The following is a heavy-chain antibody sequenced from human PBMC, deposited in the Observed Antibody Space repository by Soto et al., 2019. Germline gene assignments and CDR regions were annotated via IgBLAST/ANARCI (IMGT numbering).Heavy chain of an antibody. V-gene: IGHV3-74*01. CDR1: GFTFSSYW. Sequence: EVQLVESGGGLVQPGGSLRLSCTASGFTFSSYWMHWVRQAPGKGLVWVSRLNSDGSSTSYADSVKGRFTISRDDAKNTLYLQMNSLRAEDTAVYYCARGGFWNGYSEISHWVQGTLVTVSS. CDR3: ARGGFWNGYSEISH. D-gene: IGHD3-3*01. CDR2: LNSDGSST. J-gene: IGHJ4*02.